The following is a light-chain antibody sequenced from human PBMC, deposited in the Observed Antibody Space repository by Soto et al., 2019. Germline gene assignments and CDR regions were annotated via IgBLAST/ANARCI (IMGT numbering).Light chain of an antibody. CDR2: DVS. J-gene: IGLJ2*01. CDR1: SSDIGSYNY. Sequence: QSALTQPASVSGSPGQSITISCPGTSSDIGSYNYVSWYQQHTGEVPRLMIYDVSNRPSGVSNRFSSSKSGNTASLTISGLQAEDEADYYCGSYTSDNTLIFGGGTKLTVL. CDR3: GSYTSDNTLI. V-gene: IGLV2-14*03.